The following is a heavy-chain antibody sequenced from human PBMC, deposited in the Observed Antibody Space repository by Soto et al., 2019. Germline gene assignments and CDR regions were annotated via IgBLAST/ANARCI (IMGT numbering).Heavy chain of an antibody. Sequence: QVQLVQSGDEVKKPGASVKVSCKASGYIFVNYGIAWVRQAPGQGLEWIGWMSPYTGNTHSATQVQGILITATDTSTSTAYMDLGSLASDDTGAYYCAMVDNYVTPTPQDIWGQGTTVTVSS. J-gene: IGHJ6*02. CDR1: GYIFVNYG. D-gene: IGHD3-16*01. V-gene: IGHV1-18*01. CDR2: MSPYTGNT. CDR3: AMVDNYVTPTPQDI.